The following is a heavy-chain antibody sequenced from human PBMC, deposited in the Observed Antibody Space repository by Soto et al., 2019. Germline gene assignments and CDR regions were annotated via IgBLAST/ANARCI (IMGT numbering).Heavy chain of an antibody. CDR2: ITWNSGMI. J-gene: IGHJ4*02. V-gene: IGHV3-9*01. D-gene: IGHD6-19*01. CDR3: AKDTESSGWHSFDY. Sequence: EVQLVESGGGLVQPGRSLRLSCAVSGFTFNEYAMHWVRQVPGKGLEWVSGITWNSGMIGYADSVKGRFTISRDNAKNSLYLQMNSLRPEDTALYYCAKDTESSGWHSFDYRGRGILVTVSS. CDR1: GFTFNEYA.